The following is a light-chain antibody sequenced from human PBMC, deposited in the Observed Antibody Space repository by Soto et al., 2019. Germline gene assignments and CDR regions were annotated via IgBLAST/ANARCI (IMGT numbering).Light chain of an antibody. Sequence: DIQMTQSPSTLSASVGDRVTITCRAGQSINRALAWYQQKPGKAPKVLIYDASSLESGVPYRFSGSGSGTEFTLTISSLQPDDFATYYCQPYKSFKTFGQGTKVEVK. CDR3: QPYKSFKT. J-gene: IGKJ1*01. V-gene: IGKV1-5*01. CDR2: DAS. CDR1: QSINRA.